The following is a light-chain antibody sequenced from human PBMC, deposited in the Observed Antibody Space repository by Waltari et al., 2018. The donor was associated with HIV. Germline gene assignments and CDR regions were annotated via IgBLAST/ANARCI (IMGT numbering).Light chain of an antibody. Sequence: QSVLTQPPSVSAAPGQKVTISCSGRSSNIGNHYVSWYQHRPGTAPKLLIYEDNKRPSGIPDRFSGSKSGTSATLGITGLLTGDEADYYCGTWDTSLSAGVFGTGTKVTVL. CDR1: SSNIGNHY. J-gene: IGLJ1*01. CDR3: GTWDTSLSAGV. CDR2: EDN. V-gene: IGLV1-51*02.